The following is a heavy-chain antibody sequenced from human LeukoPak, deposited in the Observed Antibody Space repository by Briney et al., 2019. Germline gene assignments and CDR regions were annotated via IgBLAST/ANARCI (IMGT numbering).Heavy chain of an antibody. Sequence: GGSLRLSCAASGFTFNDYGMNWVRQAPGEGLEWVSYISSSSSSKQYADSVKGRFTTSRDNAKNSLYLQMNSLRAEDSAVYYCARGGAARPDYWGQGTQVTVSS. CDR2: ISSSSSSK. CDR3: ARGGAARPDY. CDR1: GFTFNDYG. J-gene: IGHJ4*02. V-gene: IGHV3-48*01. D-gene: IGHD6-6*01.